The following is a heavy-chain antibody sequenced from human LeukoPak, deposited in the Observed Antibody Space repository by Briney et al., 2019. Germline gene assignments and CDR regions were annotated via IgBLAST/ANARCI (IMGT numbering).Heavy chain of an antibody. CDR3: ASLSGSDSYYYYYMDV. Sequence: GASVKVSCKASGYTFSIYYMHWVRQAPGQGLEWMGIISPSGDYTRYAQKLQGRVSMTLDTSTSTVYMELNSLRSEDTAVYYCASLSGSDSYYYYYMDVWGKGTTVTVSS. CDR1: GYTFSIYY. CDR2: ISPSGDYT. D-gene: IGHD1-26*01. V-gene: IGHV1-46*04. J-gene: IGHJ6*03.